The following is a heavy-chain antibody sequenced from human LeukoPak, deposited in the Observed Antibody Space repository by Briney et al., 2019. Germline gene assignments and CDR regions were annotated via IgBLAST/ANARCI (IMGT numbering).Heavy chain of an antibody. CDR3: ARCPPMEWELPMDFDY. CDR1: GYTFRQYS. Sequence: ASVKVSCKASGYTFRQYSISWVRQAPGKGLEWMGWVSPSHTTRVYAQQFQGRVTMTADTNTNTVSMELRSLRSDDTAVYYCARCPPMEWELPMDFDYWGQGTLVTVSS. J-gene: IGHJ4*02. D-gene: IGHD1-26*01. V-gene: IGHV1-18*01. CDR2: VSPSHTTR.